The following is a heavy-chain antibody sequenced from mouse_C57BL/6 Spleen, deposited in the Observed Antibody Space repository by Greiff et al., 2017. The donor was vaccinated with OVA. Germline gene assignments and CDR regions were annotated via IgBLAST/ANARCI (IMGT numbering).Heavy chain of an antibody. J-gene: IGHJ4*01. V-gene: IGHV1-64*01. CDR3: ARRNYYGSSSLYAMDY. Sequence: QVQLQQPGAELVKPGASVKLSCKASGYTFTSYWMHWVKQRPGQGLEWIGMIHPNSGSTNYNEKFKSKATLTVDKSSSTAYMQLSSLTSEDSAVYYCARRNYYGSSSLYAMDYWGQGTSVTVSS. CDR2: IHPNSGST. CDR1: GYTFTSYW. D-gene: IGHD1-1*01.